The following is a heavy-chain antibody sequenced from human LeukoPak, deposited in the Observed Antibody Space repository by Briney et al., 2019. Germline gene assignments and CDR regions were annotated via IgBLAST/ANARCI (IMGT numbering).Heavy chain of an antibody. CDR1: GYTFTSYY. V-gene: IGHV1-46*01. D-gene: IGHD3-22*01. CDR2: INPSGGTT. CDR3: ARGSTPSYYYDSSGHFDY. J-gene: IGHJ4*02. Sequence: ASVKISCKASGYTFTSYYMHWVRQAPGQGLEWMGVINPSGGTTNYAQKFQGRVTMTRDTSTSTVYMELSSLRSEDTAVYYCARGSTPSYYYDSSGHFDYWGQGTLVTVSS.